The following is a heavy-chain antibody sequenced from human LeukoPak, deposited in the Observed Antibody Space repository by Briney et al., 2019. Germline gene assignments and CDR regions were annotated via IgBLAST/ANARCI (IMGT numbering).Heavy chain of an antibody. V-gene: IGHV4-31*03. CDR3: ARDAYYYDSSGYPQYYFDY. J-gene: IGHJ4*02. CDR1: GGSISSGVYY. CDR2: IYYSGST. Sequence: SETLSLTCTVSGGSISSGVYYWSWIRQHPGKGLEWIGYIYYSGSTYYNPSLKSRVTISVDTSKNQFSLKLSSVTAADTAVYYCARDAYYYDSSGYPQYYFDYWGQGTLVTVSS. D-gene: IGHD3-22*01.